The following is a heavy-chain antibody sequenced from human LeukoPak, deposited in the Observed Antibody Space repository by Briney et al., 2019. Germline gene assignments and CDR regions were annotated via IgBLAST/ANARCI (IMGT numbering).Heavy chain of an antibody. Sequence: ASVKVSCKASGYTFAAHIHWVRQAPGQGLEWMGWILPDGRDTKYSQKFQDRMTLTTDTSTNTAYMELSRIRPDDTAVYYCSGRYGPGPVWGQGTLISASP. CDR1: GYTFAAH. D-gene: IGHD3-10*01. CDR2: ILPDGRDT. V-gene: IGHV1-2*02. J-gene: IGHJ4*02. CDR3: SGRYGPGPV.